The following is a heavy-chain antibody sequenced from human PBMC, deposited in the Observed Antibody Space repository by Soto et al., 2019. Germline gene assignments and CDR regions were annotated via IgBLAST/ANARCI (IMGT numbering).Heavy chain of an antibody. CDR2: IYYSGST. D-gene: IGHD6-6*01. Sequence: ASETLSLTCTVSGGSISSYYWTWIRQPPGKGLEWIGYIYYSGSTNYNPSLKSRVTISVATSKTQFSLKLSSVTAADTAVYYCATSIAARPYDYYYGMDVRGQGTTVTVSS. CDR1: GGSISSYY. V-gene: IGHV4-59*01. J-gene: IGHJ6*02. CDR3: ATSIAARPYDYYYGMDV.